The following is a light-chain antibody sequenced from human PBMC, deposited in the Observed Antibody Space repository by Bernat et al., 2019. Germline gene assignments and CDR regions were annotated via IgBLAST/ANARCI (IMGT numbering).Light chain of an antibody. CDR1: QRISSES. Sequence: ETVLTQSPGTLSLPLGYRASLSCRASQRISSESLAWYQHRPGQAPRLLIYEASYRATGIPDRFTAGGSGTDFTLTIGRLEPEDSAVYFCQQYGTSPYPFGLGTRVEI. J-gene: IGKJ2*01. CDR2: EAS. V-gene: IGKV3-20*01. CDR3: QQYGTSPYP.